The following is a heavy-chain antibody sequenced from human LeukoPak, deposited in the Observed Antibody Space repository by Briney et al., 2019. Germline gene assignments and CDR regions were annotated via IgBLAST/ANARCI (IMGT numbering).Heavy chain of an antibody. Sequence: ASVKVSCKASGYTFTSYDINWVRQATGQGLEWMGWMNPNSGNTGYAQKFQGRVTMTRNTSISTAYMELSSLRSEDTAVYYCARGDNLGVVNPLYYYYYGMDVWGQGTTVTVSS. CDR1: GYTFTSYD. J-gene: IGHJ6*02. D-gene: IGHD3-3*01. CDR2: MNPNSGNT. V-gene: IGHV1-8*01. CDR3: ARGDNLGVVNPLYYYYYGMDV.